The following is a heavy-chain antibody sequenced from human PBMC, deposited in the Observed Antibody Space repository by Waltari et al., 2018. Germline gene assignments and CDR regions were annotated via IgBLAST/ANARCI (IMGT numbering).Heavy chain of an antibody. CDR1: GYSFTSYW. D-gene: IGHD3-9*01. V-gene: IGHV5-51*01. Sequence: EVQLVQSGAEVKKPGESLKISCKDSGYSFTSYWIGWSRQMPGEGLEWMGIIYPGDSDTRYSPSFQGQVTISADKSISTAYLQWSSLKASDTAMYYCARRRYFDWLFFDYWGQGTLVTVSS. J-gene: IGHJ4*02. CDR3: ARRRYFDWLFFDY. CDR2: IYPGDSDT.